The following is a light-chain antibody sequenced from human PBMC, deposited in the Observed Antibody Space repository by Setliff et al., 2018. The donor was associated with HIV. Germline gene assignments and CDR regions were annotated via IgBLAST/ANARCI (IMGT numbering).Light chain of an antibody. J-gene: IGLJ1*01. CDR3: SSYTSSSTRV. CDR1: WSDVGGYNY. Sequence: QSVLTQPASVSGSPGQSITISCTGTWSDVGGYNYVSWYQQHPGKAPKLMIYEVSNRPSGVSNRSSGSKSGNTASLTISGLQAEDEADYFCSSYTSSSTRVFGTGTKVTVL. V-gene: IGLV2-14*01. CDR2: EVS.